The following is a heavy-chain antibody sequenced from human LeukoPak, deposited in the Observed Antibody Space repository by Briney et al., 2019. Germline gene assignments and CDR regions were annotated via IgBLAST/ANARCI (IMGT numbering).Heavy chain of an antibody. CDR1: GYTFTGYY. J-gene: IGHJ4*02. Sequence: GASVKVSCKASGYTFTGYYMHWVRQAPGQGLEWMGRINPNSGGTNSAQEFQGRVTMTRDTSISTAYMELSRLRSDGTAVYYCARAPPYCSGGSCYHLDYWGQGTLVTVSS. D-gene: IGHD2-15*01. CDR2: INPNSGGT. V-gene: IGHV1-2*06. CDR3: ARAPPYCSGGSCYHLDY.